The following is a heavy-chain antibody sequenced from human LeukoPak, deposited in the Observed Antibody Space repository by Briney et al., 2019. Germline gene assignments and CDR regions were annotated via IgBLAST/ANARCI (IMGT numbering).Heavy chain of an antibody. V-gene: IGHV5-51*01. CDR1: GYRFTTYW. Sequence: GESLKISCQGSGYRFTTYWVAWVRQMPGKGLEWMGIIYPGDSDTRYSPSFQGQVTISADKSISTAYLQWSSLKASDTAMYYCALRSGYDYDYWGQGTLVTVSS. CDR2: IYPGDSDT. D-gene: IGHD5-12*01. J-gene: IGHJ4*02. CDR3: ALRSGYDYDY.